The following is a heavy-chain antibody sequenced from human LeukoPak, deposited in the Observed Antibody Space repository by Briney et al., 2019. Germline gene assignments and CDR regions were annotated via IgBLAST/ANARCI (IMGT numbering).Heavy chain of an antibody. Sequence: SETLSLTCTVSSDFFSSVTDYWAWIRRPPGKGLEWIASGDYSGGTYYNPSLESRVAISADMSKNQISLKLSSVTAADTALYYCARERGEEYSSGWYKTNFFDTWGQGTRVTVSS. V-gene: IGHV4-39*07. D-gene: IGHD6-19*01. CDR1: SDFFSSVTDY. CDR2: GDYSGGT. CDR3: ARERGEEYSSGWYKTNFFDT. J-gene: IGHJ4*02.